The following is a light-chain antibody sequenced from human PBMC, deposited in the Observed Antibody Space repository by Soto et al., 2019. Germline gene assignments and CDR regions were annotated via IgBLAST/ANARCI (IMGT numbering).Light chain of an antibody. V-gene: IGLV2-14*01. Sequence: QSALTQPASVSGSPGQSITIPCTATSSDVGVYNYVSWYQQYPGKAPKLMIYEVINRPSGVSNRFSGSRSGNTASLIISGLQAEDDADYYCSSYTSSSTLIFGGGTKLTVL. CDR1: SSDVGVYNY. CDR2: EVI. CDR3: SSYTSSSTLI. J-gene: IGLJ2*01.